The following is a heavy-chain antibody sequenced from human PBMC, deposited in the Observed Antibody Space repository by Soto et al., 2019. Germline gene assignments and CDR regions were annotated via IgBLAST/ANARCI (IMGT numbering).Heavy chain of an antibody. CDR1: GYSFTTYG. J-gene: IGHJ6*02. CDR3: AREGPAPYYYYGMDV. Sequence: QVQLVQSRGEVKKPGASVKVSCKTSGYSFTTYGISWVRQAPGQGLEWMGWISGYNGNTNYAQKLQGRVTMTTDTDTSTAYMELRSLRSDDTAVYYCAREGPAPYYYYGMDVWGQGSTVTVSS. CDR2: ISGYNGNT. V-gene: IGHV1-18*01.